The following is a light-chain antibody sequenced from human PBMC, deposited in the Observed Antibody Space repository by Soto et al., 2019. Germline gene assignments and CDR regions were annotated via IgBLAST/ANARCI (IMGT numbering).Light chain of an antibody. Sequence: QSALAQPASVSGSPGQSITISCTGTSSDIGNYNYASWYQQHPGKAPKLMIYEVNKRPSGVPDRFSGSKSGNTASLTVSGLQAEDEADYYCSSYAGSSNVFGTGTKVTVL. CDR1: SSDIGNYNY. J-gene: IGLJ1*01. V-gene: IGLV2-8*01. CDR3: SSYAGSSNV. CDR2: EVN.